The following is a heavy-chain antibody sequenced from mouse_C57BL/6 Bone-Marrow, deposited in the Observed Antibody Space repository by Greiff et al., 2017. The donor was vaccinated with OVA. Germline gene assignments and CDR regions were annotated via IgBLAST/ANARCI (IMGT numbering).Heavy chain of an antibody. Sequence: EVQLKQSGPELVKPGASVKIPCKASGYTFTDYNMDWVKQSHGKSLEWIGDINPNNGGTIYNQKFKGKATLTVDKSSSTAYMELRSLTSEDTAVYYCAREIYYYGSSFLDYWGQGTTLTVSS. D-gene: IGHD1-1*01. CDR3: AREIYYYGSSFLDY. CDR1: GYTFTDYN. CDR2: INPNNGGT. V-gene: IGHV1-18*01. J-gene: IGHJ2*01.